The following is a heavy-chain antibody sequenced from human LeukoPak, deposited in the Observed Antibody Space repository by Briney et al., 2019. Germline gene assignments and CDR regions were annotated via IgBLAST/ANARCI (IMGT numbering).Heavy chain of an antibody. Sequence: SETLSLTCTVSGYSISSGYYWGWIRQPPGKGLEWIGSIYHSGSTNYNPSLKSRVTISVDTSKNQFSLKLSSVTAADTAVYYCARIIVVVPAAIKTLRNMSRMDVWGQGTTVTVSS. CDR3: ARIIVVVPAAIKTLRNMSRMDV. CDR2: IYHSGST. D-gene: IGHD2-2*01. CDR1: GYSISSGYY. J-gene: IGHJ6*02. V-gene: IGHV4-38-2*02.